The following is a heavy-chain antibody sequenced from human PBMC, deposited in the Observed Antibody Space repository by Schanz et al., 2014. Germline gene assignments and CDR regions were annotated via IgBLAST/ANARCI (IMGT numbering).Heavy chain of an antibody. CDR3: ATEGPRGTRHPINYYYAMDN. V-gene: IGHV3-7*01. Sequence: EVQLVESGGGLVQPGGSLRLSCAASGFTFSNYWMSWVRQAPGKGLEWVASVNTDGGGKFYVDSVKGRFTIFRDNAKDSLYLQMNRLRAEDTAVYYCATEGPRGTRHPINYYYAMDNWSQGTKVTV. D-gene: IGHD6-6*01. J-gene: IGHJ6*02. CDR1: GFTFSNYW. CDR2: VNTDGGGK.